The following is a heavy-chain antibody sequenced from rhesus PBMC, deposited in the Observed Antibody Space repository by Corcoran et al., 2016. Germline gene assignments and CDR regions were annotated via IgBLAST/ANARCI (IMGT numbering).Heavy chain of an antibody. D-gene: IGHD1-32*01. CDR2: ISGSSGST. V-gene: IGHV4-65*01. Sequence: QVQLQESGPGLVKPSETLSLTCAVSGGSVSSSNCWSWIRQPPGKGLEWIGYISGSSGSTYYKPSPKSRVTISTDTSKNQFSLKLSSVTAADTAVYYCARGWNGFDYWGQGVLVTVSS. CDR1: GGSVSSSNC. J-gene: IGHJ4*01. CDR3: ARGWNGFDY.